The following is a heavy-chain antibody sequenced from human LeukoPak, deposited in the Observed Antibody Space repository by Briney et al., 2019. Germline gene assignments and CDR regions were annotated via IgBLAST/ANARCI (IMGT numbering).Heavy chain of an antibody. CDR3: ASDFWSGYYGYFDY. Sequence: GGSLRLSCAASGFTFSSYSMNWVRQAPGKGLEWVSSISSSSSYIYYADSVKGRFTISRDNAKNSLYLQMNGLRAEDTAVYYCASDFWSGYYGYFDYWGQGTLVTVSS. D-gene: IGHD3-3*01. V-gene: IGHV3-21*01. J-gene: IGHJ4*02. CDR2: ISSSSSYI. CDR1: GFTFSSYS.